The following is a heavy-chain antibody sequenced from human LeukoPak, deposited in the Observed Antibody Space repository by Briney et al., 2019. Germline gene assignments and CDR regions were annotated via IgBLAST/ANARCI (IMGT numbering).Heavy chain of an antibody. CDR3: ARTWYYYDSSGYYYPGDY. V-gene: IGHV1-2*02. CDR2: INPNSGGT. D-gene: IGHD3-22*01. Sequence: ASVKVSCKASGYTFTGYYMHWVRQAPGQGLEWMGWINPNSGGTNYAQKFQGRVTMTRDTSISTAYMELSRLRSDDTAVYYCARTWYYYDSSGYYYPGDYWGQGTLVTVSS. J-gene: IGHJ4*02. CDR1: GYTFTGYY.